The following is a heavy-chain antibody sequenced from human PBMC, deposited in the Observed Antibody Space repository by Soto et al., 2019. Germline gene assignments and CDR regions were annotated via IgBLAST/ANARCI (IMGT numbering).Heavy chain of an antibody. Sequence: EVQLMESGGGLMQPGGSLRLSCAAAGFSVSTSPISWVRQAPGKGLEWVSVIYSGGATHYAVSVKGRLIISRDKSESTVDLQVNSLRAGATAVYYCANVGPYDSGSYMLRYKWFVPWSPGTLVTVSS. J-gene: IGHJ5*02. CDR1: GFSVSTSP. V-gene: IGHV3-53*01. CDR2: IYSGGAT. D-gene: IGHD3-10*01. CDR3: ANVGPYDSGSYMLRYKWFVP.